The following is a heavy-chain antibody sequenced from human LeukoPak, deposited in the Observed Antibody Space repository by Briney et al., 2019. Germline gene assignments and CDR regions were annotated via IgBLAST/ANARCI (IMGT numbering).Heavy chain of an antibody. D-gene: IGHD6-13*01. CDR1: GFSFSSYA. Sequence: GGSLRLSCAASGFSFSSYAIHWVRQAPGKGLEWVAVISFDGSNKYYADSVKGRFTISRDNSKNTLYLQMNSLRPEDTAVYYCAKSVIAAAGTFDYWGQGTLVTVSS. CDR3: AKSVIAAAGTFDY. V-gene: IGHV3-30*18. CDR2: ISFDGSNK. J-gene: IGHJ4*02.